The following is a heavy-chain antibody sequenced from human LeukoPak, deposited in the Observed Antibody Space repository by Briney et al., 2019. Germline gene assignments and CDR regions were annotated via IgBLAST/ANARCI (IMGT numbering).Heavy chain of an antibody. Sequence: ASVKVSCKASGYTFTSYYIHLVRQAPGQGLEWMGWINPASGGTSYAQKFQGRVTMTSDTSISTAYMELSRLRSDDTAVYFSARAGGGYSSGWGAFDIWGQGTMVTVSS. CDR2: INPASGGT. J-gene: IGHJ3*02. V-gene: IGHV1-2*02. CDR3: ARAGGGYSSGWGAFDI. CDR1: GYTFTSYY. D-gene: IGHD5-18*01.